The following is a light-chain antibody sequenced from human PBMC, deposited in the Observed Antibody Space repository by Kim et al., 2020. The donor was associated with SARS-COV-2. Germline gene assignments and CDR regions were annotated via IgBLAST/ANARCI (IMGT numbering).Light chain of an antibody. J-gene: IGKJ1*01. V-gene: IGKV3-15*01. CDR2: GAS. CDR1: QSVSSY. Sequence: EIVMTQSPVTLSVSPGERATLSCRASQSVSSYLAWYQQKPGQAPRLLIYGASTRGTGISARFSGSGSGAEFTLTISSLQSEDFAVYYCQQYNNWPETFGQGTKVDIK. CDR3: QQYNNWPET.